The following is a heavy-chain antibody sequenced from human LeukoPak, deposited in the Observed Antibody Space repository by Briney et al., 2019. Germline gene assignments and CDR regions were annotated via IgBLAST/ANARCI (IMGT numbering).Heavy chain of an antibody. CDR1: GFTFRSYW. J-gene: IGHJ3*02. Sequence: GGSLRLSCAASGFTFRSYWMHWVRQAPGKGLVWVSRINTDESSTSYADSVKGRFTISRDNAKNTLYLQMNSLRAEDTAVYYCARERGAGDDAFDIWGQGTMVTVSS. CDR3: ARERGAGDDAFDI. CDR2: INTDESST. V-gene: IGHV3-74*01. D-gene: IGHD3-10*01.